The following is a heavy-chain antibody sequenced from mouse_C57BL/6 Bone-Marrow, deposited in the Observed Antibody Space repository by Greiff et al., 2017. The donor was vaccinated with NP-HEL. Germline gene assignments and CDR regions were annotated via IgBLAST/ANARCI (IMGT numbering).Heavy chain of an antibody. J-gene: IGHJ2*01. V-gene: IGHV1-67*01. CDR1: GYTFTDYA. Sequence: VQVVESGPELVRPGVSVKISCKGSGYTFTDYAMHWVKQSHAKSLEWIGVISTYYGDASYNQKFKDKATLTVDKSSSTAYMELARLTSEDSAVYYCARRPTVVARNDYWGNGTTLTVCS. D-gene: IGHD1-1*01. CDR3: ARRPTVVARNDY. CDR2: ISTYYGDA.